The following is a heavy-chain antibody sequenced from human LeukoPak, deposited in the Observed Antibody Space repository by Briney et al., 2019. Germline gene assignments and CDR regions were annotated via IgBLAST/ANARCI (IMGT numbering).Heavy chain of an antibody. Sequence: GGSLRLSCAASGFTFRSYWMSWVRQAPRKGLEWVANIKEDGSETFYVDSLKGRFTISRDNAKNSLYLQMRGLRAEDTAVYYCARVDGSSSCPDYWGQGTLVTVSS. J-gene: IGHJ4*02. CDR1: GFTFRSYW. D-gene: IGHD6-13*01. CDR2: IKEDGSET. CDR3: ARVDGSSSCPDY. V-gene: IGHV3-7*01.